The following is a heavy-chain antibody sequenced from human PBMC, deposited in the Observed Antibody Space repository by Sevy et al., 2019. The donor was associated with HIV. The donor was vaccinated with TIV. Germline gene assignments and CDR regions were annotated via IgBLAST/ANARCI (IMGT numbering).Heavy chain of an antibody. CDR3: ARKYDSSSYFDY. J-gene: IGHJ4*02. V-gene: IGHV3-23*01. Sequence: GGSLRLSCAASGFTFSNYAMNWVRQAPGKGLEWVSGISGSSGSRDKTNYADSVKGRFTISRDDSKNSLYLQLNSLSAEDTAIYYCARKYDSSSYFDYWGQRTLVTVSS. CDR2: ISGSSGSRDKT. CDR1: GFTFSNYA. D-gene: IGHD3-22*01.